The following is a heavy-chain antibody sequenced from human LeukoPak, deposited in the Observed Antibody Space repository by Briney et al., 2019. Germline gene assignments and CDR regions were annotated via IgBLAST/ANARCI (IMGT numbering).Heavy chain of an antibody. D-gene: IGHD6-19*01. CDR3: ARVDIAVAFYFDY. Sequence: SETLSLTCTVSGGSISSYYWGWIRQPPGKGLEWIGFVYYSGSTNYNPSLKSRVTISVDMSKNQFSLKLNSVTAADTAVYYCARVDIAVAFYFDYWGQGTLVTVSS. J-gene: IGHJ4*02. CDR2: VYYSGST. V-gene: IGHV4-59*01. CDR1: GGSISSYY.